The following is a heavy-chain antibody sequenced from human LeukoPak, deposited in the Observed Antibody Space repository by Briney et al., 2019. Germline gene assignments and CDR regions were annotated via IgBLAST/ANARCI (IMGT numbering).Heavy chain of an antibody. J-gene: IGHJ4*02. D-gene: IGHD3-22*01. CDR2: IYSGGST. CDR3: ARQSVYDSSGYYYFNYYFDY. V-gene: IGHV3-53*01. Sequence: GGSLRLSCAASGFTVSSNYMSWVRQAPGKGLEWVSVIYSGGSTYYADSVKGRFTISRDNSKNTLYLQMNSLRAEDTAVYYCARQSVYDSSGYYYFNYYFDYWGQGTLVIVSS. CDR1: GFTVSSNY.